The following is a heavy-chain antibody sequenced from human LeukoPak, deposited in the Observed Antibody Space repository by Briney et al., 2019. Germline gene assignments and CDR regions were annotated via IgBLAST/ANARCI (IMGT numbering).Heavy chain of an antibody. V-gene: IGHV4-4*02. D-gene: IGHD2-2*01. CDR3: ARVSKFCSTVSCYRFDP. J-gene: IGHJ5*02. CDR2: IFHSGST. CDR1: GGSISSSNW. Sequence: PSETLSLTCAVSGGSISSSNWWSWVRQPPGKGLEWIGEIFHSGSTNYDPSLTSRVTISVDKSKNQFSLKLTSVTAADTAVYYCARVSKFCSTVSCYRFDPWGQGILVTVSS.